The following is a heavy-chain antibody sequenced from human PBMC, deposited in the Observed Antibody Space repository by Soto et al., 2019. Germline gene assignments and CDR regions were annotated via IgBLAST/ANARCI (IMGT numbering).Heavy chain of an antibody. Sequence: GGSLRLSCAASGFTFNTYAMNWVRQAPGKGLEWVSYMSSTNAIYYADSVRGRFTISRDNAKNSLHLQMNSLREEDTAVYYCVRDFMWAFDYWGQGSLVTVSS. CDR2: MSSTNAI. D-gene: IGHD1-26*01. CDR1: GFTFNTYA. V-gene: IGHV3-48*02. CDR3: VRDFMWAFDY. J-gene: IGHJ4*02.